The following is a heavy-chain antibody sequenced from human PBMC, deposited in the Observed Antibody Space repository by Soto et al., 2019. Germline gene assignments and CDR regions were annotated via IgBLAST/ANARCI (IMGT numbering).Heavy chain of an antibody. CDR2: INHSGST. V-gene: IGHV4-34*01. Sequence: SETLSLTCAVYGGSFSGYYWSWIRQPPGKGLEWIGEINHSGSTNYNPSLKSRVTISVDTSKNQFSLKLSSVTAADTAVYYCARGSRLLPFLFDYWGQGTLVTVSS. J-gene: IGHJ4*02. D-gene: IGHD2-15*01. CDR3: ARGSRLLPFLFDY. CDR1: GGSFSGYY.